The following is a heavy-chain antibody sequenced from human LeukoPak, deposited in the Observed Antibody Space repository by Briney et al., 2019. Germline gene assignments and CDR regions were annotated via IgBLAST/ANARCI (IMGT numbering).Heavy chain of an antibody. CDR2: ISSSGSTI. CDR1: GFTFSSYE. J-gene: IGHJ4*02. V-gene: IGHV3-48*03. CDR3: AKDEDIVLMVYAYDY. Sequence: PWGSLRLSSAASGFTFSSYEMNWVRQAPGKGLEWVSYISSSGSTIYYADSVKGRFTISRDNSKNTLYLQMNSLRAEDTAVYYCAKDEDIVLMVYAYDYWGQGTLVTVSS. D-gene: IGHD2-8*01.